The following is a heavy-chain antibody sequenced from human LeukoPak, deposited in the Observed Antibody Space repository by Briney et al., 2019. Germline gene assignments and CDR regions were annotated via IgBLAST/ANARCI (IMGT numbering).Heavy chain of an antibody. V-gene: IGHV3-11*05. D-gene: IGHD1-1*01. CDR3: AKGITRGTPYYFDY. Sequence: PGGSLRLSCAASGFTFSDYYMSWIRQAPGEGLELVSYISSSSSFTNYADSVKGRFTISRDNAKSSLYLQMNSLRAEDTAVYYCAKGITRGTPYYFDYWGQGTLVIVSS. J-gene: IGHJ4*02. CDR2: ISSSSSFT. CDR1: GFTFSDYY.